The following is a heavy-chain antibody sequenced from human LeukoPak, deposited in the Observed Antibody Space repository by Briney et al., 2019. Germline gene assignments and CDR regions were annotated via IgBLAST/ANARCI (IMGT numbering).Heavy chain of an antibody. J-gene: IGHJ4*02. CDR2: IKGDGSTT. V-gene: IGHV3-74*01. CDR1: GITFSPYW. Sequence: GGSLRLSCAASGITFSPYWMHWVRQRPGQGLEWVSLIKGDGSTTTYADSVKGRFTISRDNAKNTLYLQINSLRVEDTAVFYCARSRQGFFDYWGQGTLVTVSS. CDR3: ARSRQGFFDY.